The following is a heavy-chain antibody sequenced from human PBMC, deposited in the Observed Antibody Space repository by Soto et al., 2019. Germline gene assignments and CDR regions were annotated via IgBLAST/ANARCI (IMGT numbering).Heavy chain of an antibody. CDR3: VAEIGVRNVDW. CDR2: VSYDGSSA. D-gene: IGHD2-21*01. V-gene: IGHV3-30-3*01. CDR1: GFPFSSHA. Sequence: QVQLVESGGGVVQPGRSLRLSCPASGFPFSSHAMHWARQAPGKGLEWVAVVSYDGSSANYADSVRGRFIVSRDNSKNTLYLQMNSVRVEDKAVYYFVAEIGVRNVDWWGHGTLVTVSS. J-gene: IGHJ4*01.